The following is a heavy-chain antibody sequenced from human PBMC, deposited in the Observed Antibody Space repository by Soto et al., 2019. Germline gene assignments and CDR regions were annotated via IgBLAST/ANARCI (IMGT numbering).Heavy chain of an antibody. J-gene: IGHJ5*02. D-gene: IGHD3-3*01. CDR2: INAGNGNT. Sequence: ASVKVSCKASGYTFTSYAMHWVRQAPGQRLEWMGWINAGNGNTKYSQKFQGRVTITRDTSASTAYMELSSLRSEDTAVYYCARSYYDFWSGYLGWFDPWGQGTLVTVSS. V-gene: IGHV1-3*01. CDR3: ARSYYDFWSGYLGWFDP. CDR1: GYTFTSYA.